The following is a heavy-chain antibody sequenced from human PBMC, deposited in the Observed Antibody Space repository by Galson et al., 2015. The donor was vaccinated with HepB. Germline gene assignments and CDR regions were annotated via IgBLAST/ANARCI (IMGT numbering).Heavy chain of an antibody. V-gene: IGHV3-21*01. D-gene: IGHD3-22*01. Sequence: SLRLSCAASGFTFSSYTMNWVRQAPGKGLEWVSSISSSSSYIYYADSVKGRFTISRDNAKNSLYLQMNSLRAEDTAVYYCAREGDDSSGYYSGHDAFDIWGQGTMVTVSS. CDR2: ISSSSSYI. J-gene: IGHJ3*02. CDR3: AREGDDSSGYYSGHDAFDI. CDR1: GFTFSSYT.